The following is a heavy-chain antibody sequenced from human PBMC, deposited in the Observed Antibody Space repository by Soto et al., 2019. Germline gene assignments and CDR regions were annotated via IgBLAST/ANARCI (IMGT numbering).Heavy chain of an antibody. CDR1: GYTFTSYY. D-gene: IGHD5-18*01. V-gene: IGHV1-46*03. CDR3: ARVCLDTAMVTEAAFDI. CDR2: INPSDGST. Sequence: VASVKVSCKASGYTFTSYYMHWVRQAPGQGLEWMGIINPSDGSTSYAQKFQGRVTMTRDTSTSTVYMELSSLRSEDTAVYYCARVCLDTAMVTEAAFDIWGQGTMDTAS. J-gene: IGHJ3*02.